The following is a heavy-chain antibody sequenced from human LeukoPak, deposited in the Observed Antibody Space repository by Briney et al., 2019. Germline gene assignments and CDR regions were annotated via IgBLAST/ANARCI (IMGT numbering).Heavy chain of an antibody. CDR1: GYTFTGYY. CDR3: ARGRLRGYHRYYFDY. V-gene: IGHV1-2*02. D-gene: IGHD2-21*01. Sequence: ASVKVSCKASGYTFTGYYMHWARQAPGQGLEWMGWINPNSGGTNYAQKFQGRVTMTRDTSISTAYMELSRLRSDDTAVYYCARGRLRGYHRYYFDYWGQGTLVTVSS. CDR2: INPNSGGT. J-gene: IGHJ4*02.